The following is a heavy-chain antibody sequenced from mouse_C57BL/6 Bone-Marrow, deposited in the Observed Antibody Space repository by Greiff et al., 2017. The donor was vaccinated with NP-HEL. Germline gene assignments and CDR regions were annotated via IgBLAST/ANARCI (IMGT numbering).Heavy chain of an antibody. V-gene: IGHV1-55*01. CDR3: ARFITTVVGAMDY. J-gene: IGHJ4*01. D-gene: IGHD1-1*01. CDR2: IYPGSGST. CDR1: GYTFTSYW. Sequence: QVQLQQPGAELVKPGASVKMSCKASGYTFTSYWITWVKQRPGQGLEWIGDIYPGSGSTNYNEKFKSKATLTVDTSSSTAYMQLSSLTSEDSAVYYCARFITTVVGAMDYWGQVTSVTVSS.